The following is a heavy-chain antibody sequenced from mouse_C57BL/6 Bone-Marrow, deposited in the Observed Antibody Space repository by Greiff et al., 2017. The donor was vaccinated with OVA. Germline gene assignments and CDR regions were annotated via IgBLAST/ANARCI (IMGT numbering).Heavy chain of an antibody. J-gene: IGHJ3*01. CDR1: GYTFTSYW. V-gene: IGHV1-69*01. CDR3: ARDYYDYDRGLAY. D-gene: IGHD2-4*01. CDR2: IDPSDSYT. Sequence: VQLQQPGAELVMPGASVKLSCKASGYTFTSYWMHWVKQRPGQGLEWIGEIDPSDSYTNYTQKFKGKTTLTVDKSSSTAYMQLSSLTSEDSAVYYCARDYYDYDRGLAYWGQGTVVTVSA.